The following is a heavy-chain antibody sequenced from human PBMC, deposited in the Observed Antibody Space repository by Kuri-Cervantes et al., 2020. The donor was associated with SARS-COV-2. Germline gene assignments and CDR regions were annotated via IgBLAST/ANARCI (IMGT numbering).Heavy chain of an antibody. J-gene: IGHJ6*02. CDR2: IIPIFGTA. CDR3: ARPNYYGSGSYNYGMDV. CDR1: GGTFSGYA. Sequence: SVKVSCKASGGTFSGYAISWVRQAPGQGLEWMGGIIPIFGTANYAQKFQGRVTITADESTSTAYMELSSLRSEDTAVYYCARPNYYGSGSYNYGMDVWGQGTTVTVSS. V-gene: IGHV1-69*13. D-gene: IGHD3-10*01.